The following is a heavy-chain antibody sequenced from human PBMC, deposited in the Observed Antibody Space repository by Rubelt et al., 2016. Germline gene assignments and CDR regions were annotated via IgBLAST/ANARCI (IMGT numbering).Heavy chain of an antibody. CDR1: GYTFTSYA. CDR2: ISAYNGNT. J-gene: IGHJ5*02. Sequence: QVQLVQSGAEVKKPGASVKVSCKASGYTFTSYAMNWVRQAPGQGLEWMGWISAYNGNTNYAQKLQGRVTMTTGTSTSTAYMELRGVGSDDTAVYYCARCYGSGSYGNWFDPWGQGTLVTVSS. D-gene: IGHD3-10*01. CDR3: ARCYGSGSYGNWFDP. V-gene: IGHV1-18*01.